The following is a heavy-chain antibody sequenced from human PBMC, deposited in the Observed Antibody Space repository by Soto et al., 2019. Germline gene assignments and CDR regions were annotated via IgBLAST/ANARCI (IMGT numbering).Heavy chain of an antibody. CDR2: ISHTGTT. D-gene: IGHD4-17*01. J-gene: IGHJ6*02. V-gene: IGHV4-38-2*02. CDR1: GFPISSPDS. CDR3: ARVTMVIRDSDHFGVDV. Sequence: PSETLSLTCLVSGFPISSPDSWGWIRQPPGEGLEGIGSISHTGTTSYSPSLTSRVSISVDTSKNQVSLKLTSVTAADTAVYFCARVTMVIRDSDHFGVDVWGHGTTVTVSS.